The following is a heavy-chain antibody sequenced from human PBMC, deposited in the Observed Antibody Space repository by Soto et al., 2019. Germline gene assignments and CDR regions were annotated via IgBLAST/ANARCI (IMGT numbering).Heavy chain of an antibody. CDR3: ARVGGFGATTIDP. D-gene: IGHD3-10*01. CDR2: IYHSGST. CDR1: GGSISSGGYS. Sequence: SETLSLTCAVSGGSISSGGYSWSWIRQPPGKGLEWIGYIYHSGSTYYNPSLKSRVTISVDTSKNQFSLKLSSVTAADTAVYYCARVGGFGATTIDPWGQGTLVTVSS. J-gene: IGHJ5*02. V-gene: IGHV4-30-2*05.